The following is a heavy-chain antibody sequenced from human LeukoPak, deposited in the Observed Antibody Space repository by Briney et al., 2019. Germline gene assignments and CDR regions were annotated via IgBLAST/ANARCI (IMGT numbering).Heavy chain of an antibody. CDR2: ISAYNGNT. V-gene: IGHV1-18*04. CDR1: GYTFTGYY. D-gene: IGHD3-10*01. J-gene: IGHJ6*03. Sequence: ASVKVSCKASGYTFTGYYMHWVRQAPGQGLEWMGWISAYNGNTNYAQKLQGRVTMTTDTSTSTAYMELRSLRSDDTAVYYCARIGITMVRGVYYYYYYMDVWGKGTTVTVSS. CDR3: ARIGITMVRGVYYYYYYMDV.